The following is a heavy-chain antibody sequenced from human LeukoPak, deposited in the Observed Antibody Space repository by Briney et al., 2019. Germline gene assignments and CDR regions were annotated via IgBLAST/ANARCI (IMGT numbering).Heavy chain of an antibody. J-gene: IGHJ4*02. CDR3: AKVAATYYYDSSGYSDY. D-gene: IGHD3-22*01. CDR2: ISGSGGST. CDR1: GFTFSSYA. Sequence: GGSLRLSCAASGFTFSSYAMSWVRQAPGKGLEWVSAISGSGGSTYYADSVKGRFTISRDNSKNTLYLQMSSLRAEDTAVYYGAKVAATYYYDSSGYSDYWGQGTLVTVSS. V-gene: IGHV3-23*01.